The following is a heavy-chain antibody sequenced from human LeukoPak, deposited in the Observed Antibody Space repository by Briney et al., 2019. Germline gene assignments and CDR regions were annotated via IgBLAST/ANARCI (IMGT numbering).Heavy chain of an antibody. V-gene: IGHV4-31*03. J-gene: IGHJ3*02. CDR2: IYYTGST. Sequence: SQTLSLTCTVSGDSISSGGYYWSWIRQHPGKVLEWIAYIYYTGSTYDNPSLKSRLTISVDTSKNHFSLRLSSMTAADTAVYYCARVPSVIDAFDIWGQGTMVTVSS. D-gene: IGHD2-21*01. CDR1: GDSISSGGYY. CDR3: ARVPSVIDAFDI.